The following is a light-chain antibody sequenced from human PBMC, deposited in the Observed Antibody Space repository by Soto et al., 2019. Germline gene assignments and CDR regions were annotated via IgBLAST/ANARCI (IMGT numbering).Light chain of an antibody. CDR2: GAS. J-gene: IGKJ1*01. Sequence: EIVLTQSPGTLSLSPGERATLSCRASQSVSSSYLAWYQQKPGQAPRLLIYGASSRATGIPDRFSGSGSGTDFPLTSSRLEAEYVAVYYWQQYSTSRTFGQGTKVEIK. CDR3: QQYSTSRT. V-gene: IGKV3-20*01. CDR1: QSVSSSY.